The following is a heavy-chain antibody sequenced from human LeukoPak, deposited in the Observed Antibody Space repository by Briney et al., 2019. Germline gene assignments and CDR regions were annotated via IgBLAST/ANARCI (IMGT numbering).Heavy chain of an antibody. CDR2: IYYSGST. CDR3: ASEDLDI. Sequence: PSETLSLTCTVSGGSISSSSYYWGWIRQPPGKGLEWIGSIYYSGSTYYNPSLKSRVTISVDTSKNQFSLKLSSVTAADTAVYYCASEDLDIWGQGTKVTVSS. J-gene: IGHJ3*02. CDR1: GGSISSSSYY. V-gene: IGHV4-39*07.